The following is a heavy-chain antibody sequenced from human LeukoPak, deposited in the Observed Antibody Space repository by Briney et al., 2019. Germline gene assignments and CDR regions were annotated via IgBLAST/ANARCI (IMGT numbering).Heavy chain of an antibody. J-gene: IGHJ4*02. V-gene: IGHV4-34*01. D-gene: IGHD3-22*01. CDR2: INHSGST. CDR1: GGSFSGYH. CDR3: ARGIRSYYDSSGIYYFDY. Sequence: MPSETLSLTCAVYGGSFSGYHWSWIRQPPGKGLEWIGEINHSGSTNYNPSLKSRVTISVDTSKNQFSLKLSSVTAADTAVYYCARGIRSYYDSSGIYYFDYWGQGTLVTVSS.